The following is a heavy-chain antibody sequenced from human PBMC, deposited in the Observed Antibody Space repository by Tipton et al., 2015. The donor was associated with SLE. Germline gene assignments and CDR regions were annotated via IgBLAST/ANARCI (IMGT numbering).Heavy chain of an antibody. CDR3: ARGRGSSGWYSY. CDR1: GGSISSGDYY. CDR2: IYYSGST. J-gene: IGHJ4*02. D-gene: IGHD6-19*01. V-gene: IGHV4-30-4*01. Sequence: TLSLTCTVSGGSISSGDYYWSWIRQPPGKGLEWIGYIYYSGSTYYNPPLKSRVTISVDTSKNQFSLKLSSVTAADTAVYYCARGRGSSGWYSYWGQGTLVTVSS.